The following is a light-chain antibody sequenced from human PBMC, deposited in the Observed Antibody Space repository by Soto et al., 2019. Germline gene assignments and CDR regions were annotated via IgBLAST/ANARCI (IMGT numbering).Light chain of an antibody. CDR2: GAS. CDR3: QQYNNWPPIT. J-gene: IGKJ5*01. CDR1: QSISDT. V-gene: IGKV3-15*01. Sequence: EIVMTQSPATLSVSPGGRATLSCMASQSISDTLAWYQQKPGQAPRLLIYGASTRAPGFPARFSGSGSGTEFTLTISSLQSEDFAIYYCQQYNNWPPITCGQGTRLEIK.